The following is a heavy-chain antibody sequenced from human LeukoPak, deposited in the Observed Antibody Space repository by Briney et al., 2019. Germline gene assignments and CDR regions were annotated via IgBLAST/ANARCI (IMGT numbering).Heavy chain of an antibody. J-gene: IGHJ3*02. CDR3: ARDDLINLVQGPLGAFDI. D-gene: IGHD3-10*01. V-gene: IGHV3-48*01. CDR2: ISSSSSTI. CDR1: GFTFSSYS. Sequence: GSLRLSCAASGFTFSSYSMNWVRQAPGKGLEWVSYISSSSSTIYYANSVKGRFTISRDNAKHSLYFQMNSLRAEDRAVYYCARDDLINLVQGPLGAFDIWGQGTMVIVSS.